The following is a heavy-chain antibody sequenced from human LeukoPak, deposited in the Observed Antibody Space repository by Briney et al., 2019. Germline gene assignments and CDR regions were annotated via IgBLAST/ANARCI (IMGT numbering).Heavy chain of an antibody. Sequence: ASVKVSCKVSGYTLTELSMHWVRQAPGKGLEWMGGFDPEDGETIYAQKFQGRVTMTEDTSTDTAYMELSSLRSEDTAVYYCATVPGPLRDDAFDIWGQGTMVTVSS. CDR1: GYTLTELS. CDR2: FDPEDGET. V-gene: IGHV1-24*01. CDR3: ATVPGPLRDDAFDI. J-gene: IGHJ3*02.